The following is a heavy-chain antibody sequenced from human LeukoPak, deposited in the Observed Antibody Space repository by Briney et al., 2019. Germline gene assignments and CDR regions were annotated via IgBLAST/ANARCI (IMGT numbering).Heavy chain of an antibody. CDR2: INPSGGST. CDR3: ARDYDPYYYDSSGSSYFDY. J-gene: IGHJ4*02. V-gene: IGHV1-46*01. CDR1: GYTFTSYY. D-gene: IGHD3-22*01. Sequence: EASVKVSCKASGYTFTSYYMQWVRQAPGQGLEWMGIINPSGGSTSYAQKFQGRVTMTRDTSTSTVYMELRSLRSEDTAVYYCARDYDPYYYDSSGSSYFDYWGQGTLVTVPS.